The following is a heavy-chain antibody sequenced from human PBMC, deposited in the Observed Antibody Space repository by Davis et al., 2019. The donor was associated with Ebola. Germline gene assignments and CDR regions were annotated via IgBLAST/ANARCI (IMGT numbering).Heavy chain of an antibody. Sequence: PGGSLRLSCTVSGGSISSSSYYWGWIRQPPGKGLEWIGSIYYSGSTYYNPSLKSRVTISVDTSKNQFSLKLSSVTAADTAVYYCASRSPYYGMDVWGQGTTVTVSS. V-gene: IGHV4-39*01. J-gene: IGHJ6*02. CDR2: IYYSGST. CDR1: GGSISSSSYY. CDR3: ASRSPYYGMDV.